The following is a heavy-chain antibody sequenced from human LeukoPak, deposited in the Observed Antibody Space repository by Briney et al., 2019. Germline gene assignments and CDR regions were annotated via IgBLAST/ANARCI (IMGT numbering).Heavy chain of an antibody. CDR1: GYTFTGYY. CDR2: INPNSGGT. V-gene: IGHV1-2*02. CDR3: ARGRGYYYDSSGSHDAFDI. D-gene: IGHD3-22*01. J-gene: IGHJ3*02. Sequence: ASVKVSCKASGYTFTGYYMHWVRQAPGQGLERMGWINPNSGGTNYAQKFQGRVTMTRDTSISTAYMELSSLRSEDTAVYYCARGRGYYYDSSGSHDAFDIWGQGTMVTVSS.